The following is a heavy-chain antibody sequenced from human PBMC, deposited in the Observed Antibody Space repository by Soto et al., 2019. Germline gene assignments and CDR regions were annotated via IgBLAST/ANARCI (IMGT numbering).Heavy chain of an antibody. V-gene: IGHV3-11*06. Sequence: PGGSLRLSCAGSGFTFGDSYMSWIRQAPGKGLEWLSYISPGSRYPAYADSVKGRFTISRDNARRSLFLQMTSLTAEDTAMYYCVRGGGGGLFDPWGQGSMGTVSA. CDR1: GFTFGDSY. CDR2: ISPGSRYP. D-gene: IGHD2-15*01. CDR3: VRGGGGGLFDP. J-gene: IGHJ5*02.